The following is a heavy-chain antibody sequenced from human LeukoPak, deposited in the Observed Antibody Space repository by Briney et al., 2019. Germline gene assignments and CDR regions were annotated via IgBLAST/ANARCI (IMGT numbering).Heavy chain of an antibody. J-gene: IGHJ5*02. CDR3: ARHGLTVTTLNWFDP. Sequence: PSETLSLTCTVSGGSISSSSYYWGWIRQPPGKGLEWIGSIYYSGSTYYNPSLKSRVTISVDTSKNQFSLKLSSVTAADTAVYYCARHGLTVTTLNWFDPWGQGTLVTVSS. CDR2: IYYSGST. CDR1: GGSISSSSYY. D-gene: IGHD4-17*01. V-gene: IGHV4-39*01.